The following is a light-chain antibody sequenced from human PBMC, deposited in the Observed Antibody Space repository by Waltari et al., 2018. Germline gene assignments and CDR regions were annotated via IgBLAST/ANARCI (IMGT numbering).Light chain of an antibody. CDR1: SSNLGNYS. V-gene: IGLV1-51*01. J-gene: IGLJ2*01. CDR2: DNN. CDR3: GTWDSSLNGVI. Sequence: QYVFTQPPSVSSAPGPTGDLAVAGSSSNLGNYSVSWYQQLPGTAPKLLIYDNNKRPSGIPDRFSGSKSGTSGTLGITGLQTGDEADYYCGTWDSSLNGVIFGGGTKLTVL.